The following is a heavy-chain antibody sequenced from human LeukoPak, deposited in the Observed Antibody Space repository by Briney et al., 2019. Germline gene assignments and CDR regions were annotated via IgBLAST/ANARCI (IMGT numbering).Heavy chain of an antibody. CDR2: IYYSGST. J-gene: IGHJ4*02. Sequence: SETLSLTCTVSGGSISNYYWSWIRQPPGKGLEWIGYIYYSGSTNYNPSLKSRVTISVDTSKNQFSLKLSSVTAADTAVYYCARETWYSSGWYVGYFDYWGQGTLVTVSS. CDR3: ARETWYSSGWYVGYFDY. D-gene: IGHD6-19*01. V-gene: IGHV4-59*01. CDR1: GGSISNYY.